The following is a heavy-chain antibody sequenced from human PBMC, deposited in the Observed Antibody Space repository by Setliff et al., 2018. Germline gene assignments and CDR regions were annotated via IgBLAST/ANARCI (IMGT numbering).Heavy chain of an antibody. Sequence: PSETLSLTCAVYGGSFSGYYWSWIRQPPGKGLEWIGSINYSGSTYYNPSLKSRVTISVETSKNQFSLKLSSVTAADTAVYYCARAAGYSSSWYHYYYGMDVWGQGTTVTVSS. CDR2: INYSGST. V-gene: IGHV4-34*01. J-gene: IGHJ6*02. CDR1: GGSFSGYY. D-gene: IGHD6-13*01. CDR3: ARAAGYSSSWYHYYYGMDV.